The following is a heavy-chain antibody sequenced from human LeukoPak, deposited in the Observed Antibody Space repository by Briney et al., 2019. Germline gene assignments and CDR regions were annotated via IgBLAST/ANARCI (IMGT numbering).Heavy chain of an antibody. CDR2: ISYDGSNK. V-gene: IGHV3-30*18. CDR3: AKELPSYSSSWADAFDI. CDR1: GFTFSSYG. J-gene: IGHJ3*02. D-gene: IGHD6-13*01. Sequence: GGSLRLSCAASGFTFSSYGMHWVRQAPGKGLEWVAVISYDGSNKYYADSVRGRFTISRDNSKNTLYLQMNSLRAEDTAVYYCAKELPSYSSSWADAFDIWGQGTMVTVSS.